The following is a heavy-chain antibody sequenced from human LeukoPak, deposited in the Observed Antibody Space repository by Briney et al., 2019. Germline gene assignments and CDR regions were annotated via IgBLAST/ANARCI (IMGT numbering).Heavy chain of an antibody. CDR3: ARDQLGGYYYDY. Sequence: SETLSLTCTVSGGSISSYYWSWIRQPPGKALEWIGYIYYSGSTNYNPSLKSRVTISVDTSKNQFSLKLSSVTAADTAVYYCARDQLGGYYYDYWGRGTLVTVSS. J-gene: IGHJ4*02. CDR1: GGSISSYY. V-gene: IGHV4-59*01. D-gene: IGHD3-22*01. CDR2: IYYSGST.